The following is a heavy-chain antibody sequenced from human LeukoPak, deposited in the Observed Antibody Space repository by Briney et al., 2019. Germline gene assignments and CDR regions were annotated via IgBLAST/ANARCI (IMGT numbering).Heavy chain of an antibody. CDR3: ARDRRYSGYDAVDY. J-gene: IGHJ4*02. CDR1: GFTFSSYA. CDR2: ISYDGTNK. Sequence: PGRSLRLSCAASGFTFSSYAMHWVRQAPGKGLEWVALISYDGTNKYYADSVKGRFTISRDNSKNTLYLQMNSLRAEDTAVYYCARDRRYSGYDAVDYWGQGTLVTVSS. D-gene: IGHD5-12*01. V-gene: IGHV3-30*04.